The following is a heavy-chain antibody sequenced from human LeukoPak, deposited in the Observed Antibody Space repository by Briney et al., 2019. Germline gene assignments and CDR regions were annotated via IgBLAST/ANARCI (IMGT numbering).Heavy chain of an antibody. V-gene: IGHV3-48*02. J-gene: IGHJ4*02. CDR2: ISSTSSNI. Sequence: QPGGSLRLSRAASGYPFSSFSMNWVRQALGKGLEWVSYISSTSSNIYYADSVQGRFTVSRDNVKNSLYLQMNSLRDDDTAVYYCARDLISGHYTFDYWGQGTLVTVSS. CDR1: GYPFSSFS. D-gene: IGHD1-26*01. CDR3: ARDLISGHYTFDY.